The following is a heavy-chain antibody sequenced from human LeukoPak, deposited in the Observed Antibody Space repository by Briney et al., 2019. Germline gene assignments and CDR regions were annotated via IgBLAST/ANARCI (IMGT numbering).Heavy chain of an antibody. CDR2: IYTSGST. CDR3: ARSGYDILTGYYMYPDY. D-gene: IGHD3-9*01. J-gene: IGHJ4*02. CDR1: GGSISSYY. V-gene: IGHV4-4*07. Sequence: SETLSLTCTVSGGSISSYYWSWIRQLAGKGLEWIGRIYTSGSTNYNPSLKSRVTISVATSKNQFSLKLSSVTAADAAVYYCARSGYDILTGYYMYPDYWGQGTLVTVSS.